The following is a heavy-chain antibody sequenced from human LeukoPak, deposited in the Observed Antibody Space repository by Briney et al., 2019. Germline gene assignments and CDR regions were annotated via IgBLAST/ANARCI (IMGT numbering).Heavy chain of an antibody. D-gene: IGHD1-26*01. J-gene: IGHJ4*02. Sequence: SETLSLTCTVSGDSFGTYYWSWIRQPPGKSLEWIGYIYYSGITNYNPSLKSRVTISVDTSKNQFSLKLSSVTAADTAVYYCASRIVGATKGNYFDYWGQGTLVTVSS. V-gene: IGHV4-59*01. CDR1: GDSFGTYY. CDR3: ASRIVGATKGNYFDY. CDR2: IYYSGIT.